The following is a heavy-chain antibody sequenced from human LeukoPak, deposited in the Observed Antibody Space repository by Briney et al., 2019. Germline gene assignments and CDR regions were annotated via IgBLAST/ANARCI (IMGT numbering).Heavy chain of an antibody. V-gene: IGHV1-18*01. CDR3: ARVSVLAARPGCLDY. CDR2: ISAYNGNT. CDR1: GYTFTSYG. J-gene: IGHJ4*02. D-gene: IGHD6-6*01. Sequence: GASVKVSCKASGYTFTSYGISWVRQAPGQGLEWMGWISAYNGNTNYAQKLQGRVTMTTDTSTSTAYMELRSLRSDDTAVYYCARVSVLAARPGCLDYWGQGTLVTVSS.